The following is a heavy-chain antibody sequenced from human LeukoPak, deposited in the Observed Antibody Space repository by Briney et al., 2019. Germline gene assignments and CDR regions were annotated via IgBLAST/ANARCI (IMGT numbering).Heavy chain of an antibody. J-gene: IGHJ4*02. CDR2: ISYDGSNK. CDR3: ARDVGQWLDFDY. V-gene: IGHV3-30*04. D-gene: IGHD6-19*01. CDR1: GFTFSSYA. Sequence: PGGSLRLSCAASGFTFSSYAMHWVRQAPGKGLEWVAVISYDGSNKYYADSVKGRFTISRDNSKNTLYLQMNSLRAEDTAIYYCARDVGQWLDFDYWSQGTQVTVSS.